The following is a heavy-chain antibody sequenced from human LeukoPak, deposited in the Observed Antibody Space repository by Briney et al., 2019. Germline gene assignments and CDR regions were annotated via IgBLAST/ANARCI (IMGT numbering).Heavy chain of an antibody. V-gene: IGHV4-39*01. CDR2: IYYSGST. CDR3: ARHEYFYSTPGYFDY. D-gene: IGHD2-15*01. CDR1: GGSISSSSYC. Sequence: PLETLSLTCTVSGGSISSSSYCWGWIRQPPGKGLEWIGSIYYSGSTYYNPSLKSRITISVDTSKNQFSLKLSSVTAADTAVYYCARHEYFYSTPGYFDYWGQGTLVTVSS. J-gene: IGHJ4*02.